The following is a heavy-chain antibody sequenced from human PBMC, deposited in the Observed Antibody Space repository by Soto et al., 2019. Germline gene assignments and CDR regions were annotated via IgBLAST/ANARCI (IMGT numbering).Heavy chain of an antibody. V-gene: IGHV3-23*01. CDR1: GFPFSSYA. D-gene: IGHD1-26*01. CDR3: VRDRSGSYLEGFDY. J-gene: IGHJ4*02. CDR2: ISGNGAET. Sequence: EVQLLESGGGLVQPGGSVRLSCAASGFPFSSYAMSWVRQAPGKGLEWVSAISGNGAETSYAASVRGRFTISRDNSRDTLYLQMNSLRAEDTAVYSCVRDRSGSYLEGFDYWGQGTLVTVSS.